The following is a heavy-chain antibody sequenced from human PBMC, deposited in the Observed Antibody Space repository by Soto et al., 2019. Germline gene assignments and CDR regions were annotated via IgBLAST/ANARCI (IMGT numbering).Heavy chain of an antibody. CDR2: ISYSGST. CDR1: GDSNSSYY. V-gene: IGHV4-59*01. Sequence: QVQLQESGPGLVKPAETLSLICTVSGDSNSSYYWSWIRQSPGKGLEWIGYISYSGSTTYNPSLKSRLTISLHTSNNQFSLTLDSVTDADTAVYYCARARNLLTGYYKGGFYYFDFWGQGTLVTVSS. CDR3: ARARNLLTGYYKGGFYYFDF. J-gene: IGHJ4*02. D-gene: IGHD3-9*01.